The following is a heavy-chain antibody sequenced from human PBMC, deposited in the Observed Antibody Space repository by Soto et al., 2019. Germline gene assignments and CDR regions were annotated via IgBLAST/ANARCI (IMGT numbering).Heavy chain of an antibody. CDR3: ARDMKLDPRGVEAHQDDYVDH. Sequence: GASVKVSCKPSGYTFTNHAIPWVRQAPGQSLEWMGWVDTGTGNTKSSQKFQGRVTISRDPFAKIVDMELSSLRSEDTAVYYCARDMKLDPRGVEAHQDDYVDHWGQGTPVTVSS. V-gene: IGHV1-3*04. D-gene: IGHD2-15*01. CDR2: VDTGTGNT. J-gene: IGHJ4*02. CDR1: GYTFTNHA.